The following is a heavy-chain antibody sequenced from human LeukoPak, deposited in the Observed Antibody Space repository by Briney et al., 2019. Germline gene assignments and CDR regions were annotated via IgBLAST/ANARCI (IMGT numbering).Heavy chain of an antibody. D-gene: IGHD1-26*01. CDR2: IIPMFRTA. CDR3: ARGTLGDLAKGDSWYYYMDV. CDR1: GGTFTSYA. V-gene: IGHV1-69*05. J-gene: IGHJ6*03. Sequence: GASVKVSRKASGGTFTSYAISWVRQAPGQGLEWMGAIIPMFRTANYAQKFQDRVTITTDESTSTGYMELGSLSSEDTAVYYCARGTLGDLAKGDSWYYYMDVWGKGTTVTVSS.